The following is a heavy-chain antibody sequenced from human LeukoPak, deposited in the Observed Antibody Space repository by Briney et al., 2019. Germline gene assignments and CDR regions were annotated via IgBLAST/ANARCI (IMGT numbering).Heavy chain of an antibody. J-gene: IGHJ4*02. CDR2: IYSGGST. CDR3: ARDVSGSSSWYDFDY. CDR1: GFTVSSNY. D-gene: IGHD6-13*01. Sequence: GGSLRLSCAASGFTVSSNYMSWVRQAPGKGLEWVSVIYSGGSTFYADSVRGRFTISRDNSKNTLYLQMNSLRAEDTAVYYCARDVSGSSSWYDFDYWGQGTLVSV. V-gene: IGHV3-66*01.